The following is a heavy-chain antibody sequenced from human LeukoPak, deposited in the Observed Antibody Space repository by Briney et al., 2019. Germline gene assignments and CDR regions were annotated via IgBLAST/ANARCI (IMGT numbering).Heavy chain of an antibody. D-gene: IGHD3-3*01. CDR2: INPNSGGT. V-gene: IGHV1-2*02. CDR3: ARAKYYEFWSGYYTVDY. Sequence: GASVKVSCKASGYTFTGYYMHWVRQAPGQGLEWMGWINPNSGGTNYAQKFQGRVTMTRDTSISTAYMELSRLRSDDTAVYYCARAKYYEFWSGYYTVDYWGQGTLVTVSS. J-gene: IGHJ4*02. CDR1: GYTFTGYY.